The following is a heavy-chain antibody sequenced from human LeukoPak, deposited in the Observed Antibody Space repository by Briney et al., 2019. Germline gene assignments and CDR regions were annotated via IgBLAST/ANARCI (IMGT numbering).Heavy chain of an antibody. Sequence: PSETLSLTCAVYGGSFSGYYWSWIRQPPGKGLEWIGEINHSGSTNYNPSLKSRVTISVDTSKNQFSLKLSSVTAADTAVYYCAGGYSLDYWGQGTLVTVSS. CDR3: AGGYSLDY. CDR2: INHSGST. D-gene: IGHD4-11*01. V-gene: IGHV4-34*01. CDR1: GGSFSGYY. J-gene: IGHJ4*02.